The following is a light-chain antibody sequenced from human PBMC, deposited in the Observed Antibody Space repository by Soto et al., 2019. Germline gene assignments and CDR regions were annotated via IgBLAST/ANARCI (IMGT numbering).Light chain of an antibody. J-gene: IGKJ1*01. CDR3: QQYNNWPPVT. CDR1: QSVSSD. CDR2: GAS. V-gene: IGKV3-15*01. Sequence: EIVMTQSPATLSVSPGERATLSCRASQSVSSDVAWYQQKLGQAPRLLIYGASTRATGIPARLSGSGSGTEFTLTISSLQPEDFAVYYCQQYNNWPPVTFGQGTKVDIK.